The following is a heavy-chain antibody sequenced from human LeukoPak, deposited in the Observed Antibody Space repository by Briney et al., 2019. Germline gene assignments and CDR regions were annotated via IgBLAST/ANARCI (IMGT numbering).Heavy chain of an antibody. J-gene: IGHJ5*02. CDR3: AKGVGITMIVVDRFDP. CDR1: GFTFSNYA. V-gene: IGHV3-23*01. CDR2: ISGSGDST. Sequence: GGSLRLSCAASGFTFSNYAMSWVRQAPGKGLEWVSAISGSGDSTYYAGSVKGRFTISRDNSKNTLYLQMNSLRAEDTAVYYCAKGVGITMIVVDRFDPWGQGTLVTVSS. D-gene: IGHD3-22*01.